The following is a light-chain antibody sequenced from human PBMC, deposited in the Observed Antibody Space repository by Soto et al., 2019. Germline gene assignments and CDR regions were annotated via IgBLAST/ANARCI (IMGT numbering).Light chain of an antibody. J-gene: IGLJ2*01. CDR1: SSDVGGYNY. V-gene: IGLV2-14*01. Sequence: QSALTQPASVSGSPGQSITISCTGTSSDVGGYNYVSWYQQHPGKAPKLMIYDVSNRPSGVSNRFSGSTSGNTASLTISGLQAEDEADYYCSLYTSSSTVVFGGGTKLTVL. CDR3: SLYTSSSTVV. CDR2: DVS.